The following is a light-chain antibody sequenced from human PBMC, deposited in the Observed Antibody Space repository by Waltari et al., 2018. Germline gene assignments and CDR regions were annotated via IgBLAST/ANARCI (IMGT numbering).Light chain of an antibody. CDR3: CSYAGSYVV. CDR1: SSDVAPSNL. CDR2: EGS. V-gene: IGLV2-23*01. Sequence: QSALTQPASVSGSTGQSITLSCTGTSSDVAPSNLFPWYQQHPGKVTKLMFYEGSKRPSGVSNRFSGSKSGNTASLTISGLQAEDEADYYCCSYAGSYVVFGGGTKLTVL. J-gene: IGLJ2*01.